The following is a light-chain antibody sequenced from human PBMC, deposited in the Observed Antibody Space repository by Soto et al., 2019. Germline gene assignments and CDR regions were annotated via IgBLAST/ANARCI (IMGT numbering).Light chain of an antibody. CDR1: RGISSY. CDR2: AAS. J-gene: IGKJ5*01. Sequence: AXVGDRVTITCRASRGISSYLAWYQQKPGKAPKLLIYAASTLQSGVPSRFSGSGSGTEFTLTISSLQPEDFATYYCQQLNSYPITFGQGTRLEIK. CDR3: QQLNSYPIT. V-gene: IGKV1-9*01.